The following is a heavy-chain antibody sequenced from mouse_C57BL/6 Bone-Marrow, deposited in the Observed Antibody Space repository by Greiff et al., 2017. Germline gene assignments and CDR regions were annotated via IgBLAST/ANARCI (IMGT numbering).Heavy chain of an antibody. V-gene: IGHV8-12*01. J-gene: IGHJ2*01. Sequence: QVTLKVSGPGILQSSQTLSLTCSFSGFSLSTSGMGVSWIRQPSGKGLEWLAHIYWDDDKRYNPSLKSRLTISKDTSRNQVFLKITRVDTADTATSDSARRAGIYYDDGFDYWGQGTTLTVSS. CDR2: IYWDDDK. CDR3: ARRAGIYYDDGFDY. D-gene: IGHD2-4*01. CDR1: GFSLSTSGMG.